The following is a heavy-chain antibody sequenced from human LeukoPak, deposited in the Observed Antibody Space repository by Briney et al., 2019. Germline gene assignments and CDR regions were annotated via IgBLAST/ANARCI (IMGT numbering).Heavy chain of an antibody. D-gene: IGHD1-7*01. Sequence: GGSLRLSCAASGFTFSSYGMNWVRQAPGKGLEWVSYISGGSSNIYYADSVKGRFTVSRDNSKNTLYLQMSSLRAEDTAVYYCAKDERNWNYNLASQTYDWGQGTLVTVSS. CDR3: AKDERNWNYNLASQTYD. CDR1: GFTFSSYG. V-gene: IGHV3-48*01. J-gene: IGHJ4*02. CDR2: ISGGSSNI.